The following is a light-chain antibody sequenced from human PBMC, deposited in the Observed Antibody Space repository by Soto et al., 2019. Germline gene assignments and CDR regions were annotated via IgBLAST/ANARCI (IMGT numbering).Light chain of an antibody. CDR1: SSDVGGYNY. Sequence: QSVLTQPPSASGSPGQSVTISCTGTSSDVGGYNYVSWYQQHPGKAPKLMIYEVSKRPSGVHDRFSGSKSGNTDSLTVSGLQAEDEADYYCSSYAGSNNYVFGTGTKLTVL. V-gene: IGLV2-8*01. J-gene: IGLJ1*01. CDR3: SSYAGSNNYV. CDR2: EVS.